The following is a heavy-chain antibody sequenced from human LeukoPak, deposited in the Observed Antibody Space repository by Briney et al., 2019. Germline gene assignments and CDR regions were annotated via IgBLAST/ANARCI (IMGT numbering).Heavy chain of an antibody. CDR3: ARDGDGYNLYYFDY. J-gene: IGHJ4*02. CDR1: GFTFSSYA. CDR2: ISYDGSNK. Sequence: GGSLRLSCAASGFTFSSYAMHWVRQAPGKGLEWVAVISYDGSNKYYADSVKGRFTISRDNSKNTLYLQMNSLRAEDTAVYYCARDGDGYNLYYFDYWGQGTLVTVSS. V-gene: IGHV3-30-3*01. D-gene: IGHD5-24*01.